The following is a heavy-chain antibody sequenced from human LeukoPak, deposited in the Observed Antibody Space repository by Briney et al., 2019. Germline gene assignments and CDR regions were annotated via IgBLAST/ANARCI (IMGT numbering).Heavy chain of an antibody. Sequence: ASVMVSCKTSGYTFTDYYMHWVRQAPGRGLEWMGWINPHSGGTNYAQKFQGRVTMTRDTSINTAYMELSRLTSDDTAVYYCARRYSSIRFFDYWGQGTLVTVSS. CDR3: ARRYSSIRFFDY. D-gene: IGHD6-19*01. CDR2: INPHSGGT. CDR1: GYTFTDYY. J-gene: IGHJ4*02. V-gene: IGHV1-2*02.